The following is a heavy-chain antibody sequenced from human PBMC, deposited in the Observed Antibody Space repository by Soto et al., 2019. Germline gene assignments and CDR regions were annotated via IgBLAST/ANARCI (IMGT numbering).Heavy chain of an antibody. V-gene: IGHV4-59*01. Sequence: LSETLSLTCTVSGGSISSYYWSWIRQPPGKGLEWIGYIYYSGSTNYNPSLKSRVTISVDTSKNQFSLKLSSVTAADTAVYFCARELNWNYGYFDYWGRGTLVTVSS. D-gene: IGHD1-7*01. J-gene: IGHJ4*02. CDR1: GGSISSYY. CDR2: IYYSGST. CDR3: ARELNWNYGYFDY.